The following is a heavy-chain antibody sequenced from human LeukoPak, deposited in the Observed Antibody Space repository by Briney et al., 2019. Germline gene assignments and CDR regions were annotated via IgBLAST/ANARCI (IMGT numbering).Heavy chain of an antibody. V-gene: IGHV4-4*07. Sequence: SETLSLTCTVSGDSLSSYYWSWIRQPAGTGLEWIGRMYVSGSTNYNPSLKSRVTMSVDTSKNQFSLKMTSVTAADTAFYYFARDMVRGVKAYLSWFDPWGQGILVTVST. CDR1: GDSLSSYY. CDR3: ARDMVRGVKAYLSWFDP. J-gene: IGHJ5*02. CDR2: MYVSGST. D-gene: IGHD3-10*01.